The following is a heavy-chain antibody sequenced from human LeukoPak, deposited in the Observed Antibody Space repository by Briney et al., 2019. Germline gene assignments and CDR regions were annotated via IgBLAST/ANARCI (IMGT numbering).Heavy chain of an antibody. V-gene: IGHV4-59*08. D-gene: IGHD3-22*01. CDR2: IYYTGST. Sequence: SETLSLTCTVSAGSITNYYWSWIRQPPGKGLEWIGYIYYTGSTNYNPSLKSRVSISVDTSKNQFSLKLSSVTAADTAVYYCARHGGYHSPIDYWGQGTLVTVSS. J-gene: IGHJ4*02. CDR1: AGSITNYY. CDR3: ARHGGYHSPIDY.